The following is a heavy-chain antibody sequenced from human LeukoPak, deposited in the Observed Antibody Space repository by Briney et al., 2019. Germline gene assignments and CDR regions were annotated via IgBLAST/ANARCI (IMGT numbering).Heavy chain of an antibody. CDR3: ARKGCTGDCYRFDP. J-gene: IGHJ5*02. Sequence: ASVKVSCKASGYTFTAYYMHWVRQAPGQGLEWMGWINPNSGGTNYAQKFQGRVTMTTDTSTSTAYMELSSLRSDDTAVYYCARKGCTGDCYRFDPWGQGTLVTVSS. V-gene: IGHV1-2*02. CDR2: INPNSGGT. D-gene: IGHD2-21*02. CDR1: GYTFTAYY.